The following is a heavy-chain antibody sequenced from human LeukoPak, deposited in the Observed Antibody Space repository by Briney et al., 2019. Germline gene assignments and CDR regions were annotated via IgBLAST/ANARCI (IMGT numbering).Heavy chain of an antibody. Sequence: GRSLRLSCAASGFTFSSYAMHWVRQAPGKGLEWVAVISYDGSKKYYADSVKGRFTISRDNSKNTLYLQMSSLRTEDTAVYYCARDTVAYCGGDCYSWQVGGFDYWGQGTLVTVSS. CDR2: ISYDGSKK. D-gene: IGHD2-21*02. J-gene: IGHJ4*02. CDR3: ARDTVAYCGGDCYSWQVGGFDY. V-gene: IGHV3-30-3*01. CDR1: GFTFSSYA.